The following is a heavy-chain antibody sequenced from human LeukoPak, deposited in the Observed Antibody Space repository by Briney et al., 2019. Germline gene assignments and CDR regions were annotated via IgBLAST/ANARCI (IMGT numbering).Heavy chain of an antibody. CDR3: AKGGGTYAPYYFDY. V-gene: IGHV3-30*18. CDR2: ISYDGSNK. D-gene: IGHD1-26*01. J-gene: IGHJ4*02. Sequence: GGSLRLSCAASGFTFSSCGMHWVRQAPGKGLEWVAAISYDGSNKYYADSVKGRFTVSRDNSKNTLYLKMNSLRAEDTAVYYCAKGGGTYAPYYFDYWGQGTLVTVSS. CDR1: GFTFSSCG.